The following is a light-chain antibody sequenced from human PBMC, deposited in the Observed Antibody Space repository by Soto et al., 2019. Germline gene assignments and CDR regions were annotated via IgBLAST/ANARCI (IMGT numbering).Light chain of an antibody. J-gene: IGKJ2*01. Sequence: EIVLTQSPGTLSLSPGERATLSCRASQNVGSRYLAWYQQKPGQAPRLLISGASSRATGIPDRFSGSGSGTDFTLTISRLEPEDLAVYYCQQYSSTLYTFGQGTKLEIK. CDR1: QNVGSRY. CDR3: QQYSSTLYT. V-gene: IGKV3-20*01. CDR2: GAS.